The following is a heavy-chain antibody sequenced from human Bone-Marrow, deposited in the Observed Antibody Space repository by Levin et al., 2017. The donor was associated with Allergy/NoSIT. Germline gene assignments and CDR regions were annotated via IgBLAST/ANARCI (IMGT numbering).Heavy chain of an antibody. CDR2: ISGPGGTP. CDR1: AFAFSRYA. V-gene: IGHV3-23*01. D-gene: IGHD3-22*01. CDR3: AKGPDYTSGYHIEEFDF. Sequence: PGGSLRLSCAASAFAFSRYAMTWVRQAPGKGLQWVSTISGPGGTPYYADSVRGRFTTSRDNSRYTLSLQMNSLRAEDTAVYYCAKGPDYTSGYHIEEFDFWGQGTLVTVSS. J-gene: IGHJ4*02.